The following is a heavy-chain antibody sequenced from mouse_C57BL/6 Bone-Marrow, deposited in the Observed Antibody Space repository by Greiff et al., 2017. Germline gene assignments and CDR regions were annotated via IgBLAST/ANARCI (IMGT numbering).Heavy chain of an antibody. V-gene: IGHV1-64*01. CDR1: GYTFTSYW. CDR2: IHPNSGST. CDR3: ARRFDCGNLYWYFDV. Sequence: VQLQQPGAELVKPGASVKLSCKASGYTFTSYWMHWVKQRPGQGLEWIGLIHPNSGSTNYNEKFKSKATLTVDKSSSTAYMQLSSLTSEDSAVYYGARRFDCGNLYWYFDVWGTGTTVTVSS. J-gene: IGHJ1*03. D-gene: IGHD2-1*01.